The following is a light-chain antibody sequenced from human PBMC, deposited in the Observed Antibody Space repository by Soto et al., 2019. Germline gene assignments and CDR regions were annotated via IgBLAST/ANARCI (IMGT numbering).Light chain of an antibody. V-gene: IGKV3-20*01. CDR1: QSVSSDY. CDR2: GAS. CDR3: QQYGSSPRT. J-gene: IGKJ1*01. Sequence: EIVLTQSPGTQSLSPGDTATLSCRASQSVSSDYLAWYQQRPGQAPRLLIFGASSRATDIPDRFSGSWSGADFTLTISGLEPEDFAVYYCQQYGSSPRTFGQGTKVDIK.